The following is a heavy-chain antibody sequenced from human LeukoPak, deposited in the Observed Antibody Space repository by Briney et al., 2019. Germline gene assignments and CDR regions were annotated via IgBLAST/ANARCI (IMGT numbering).Heavy chain of an antibody. V-gene: IGHV4-59*01. D-gene: IGHD3-16*01. CDR1: GGSISSYY. J-gene: IGHJ4*02. Sequence: SETLSLTCTVSGGSISSYYWSWIRQPPGKGLEWIGYIYYSGSTNYNPSLKSRVTISVDTSKNQFSLKLSSVTAADTAVYYCASGRGISAYNYWGQGTLVTVSS. CDR2: IYYSGST. CDR3: ASGRGISAYNY.